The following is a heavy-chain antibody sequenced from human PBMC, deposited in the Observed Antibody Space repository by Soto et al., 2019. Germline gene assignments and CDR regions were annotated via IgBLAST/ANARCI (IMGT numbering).Heavy chain of an antibody. V-gene: IGHV1-69*01. CDR1: GGTFSSYA. J-gene: IGHJ4*02. CDR2: SIPIFGTA. CDR3: ARGSDIVGATTAYYFDY. D-gene: IGHD1-26*01. Sequence: QVQLVQSGAEVKKPGSSVKVSCKASGGTFSSYAISWVRQAPGQGLEWMGGSIPIFGTANYAQKFQGRVTITADESTRTAYMELSSLRSEDTAVYYCARGSDIVGATTAYYFDYWGQGTLVTVSS.